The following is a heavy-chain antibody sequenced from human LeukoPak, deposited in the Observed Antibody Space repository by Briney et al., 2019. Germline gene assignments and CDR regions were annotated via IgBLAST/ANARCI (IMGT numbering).Heavy chain of an antibody. CDR2: INAGNGNT. V-gene: IGHV1-3*01. CDR3: ASSMAAAGTHYYYYYGMDV. CDR1: GYTFTSYA. D-gene: IGHD6-13*01. J-gene: IGHJ6*02. Sequence: GSSVKVSCKASGYTFTSYAMHWVRQAPGQRLEWMGWINAGNGNTKYSQKFQGRVTITRDTSASTAYMELSSLRSEDTAVYYCASSMAAAGTHYYYYYGMDVWGQGTTVTVSS.